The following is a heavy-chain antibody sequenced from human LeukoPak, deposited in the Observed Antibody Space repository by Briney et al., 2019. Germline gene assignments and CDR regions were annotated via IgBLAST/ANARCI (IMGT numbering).Heavy chain of an antibody. CDR2: IHTSGST. J-gene: IGHJ3*02. CDR3: ARPSSSSLIGVMWAFDI. V-gene: IGHV4-61*02. CDR1: GGSISSGSYY. Sequence: SETLSLTCTVSGGSISSGSYYWSWIRQPAGKGLEWIGRIHTSGSTNYNPSLKSRVTISVDTSKNQFSLKLSSVTAADTAVYYCARPSSSSLIGVMWAFDIWGQGTMVTVSS. D-gene: IGHD6-6*01.